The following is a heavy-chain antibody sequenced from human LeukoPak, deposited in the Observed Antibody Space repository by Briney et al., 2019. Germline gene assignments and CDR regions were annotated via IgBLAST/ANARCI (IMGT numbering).Heavy chain of an antibody. CDR3: AKDNKVVGYYYYYMDV. CDR1: GFTFDDYA. CDR2: ISWNSGSI. J-gene: IGHJ6*03. Sequence: GGSLRLSCAASGFTFDDYAMHWVRQARGKGLEWVSGISWNSGSIGYADSVKGRFTISRDNAKNSLYLQMNSLRAEDTALYYCAKDNKVVGYYYYYMDVWGKGTTVTVSS. D-gene: IGHD2-15*01. V-gene: IGHV3-9*01.